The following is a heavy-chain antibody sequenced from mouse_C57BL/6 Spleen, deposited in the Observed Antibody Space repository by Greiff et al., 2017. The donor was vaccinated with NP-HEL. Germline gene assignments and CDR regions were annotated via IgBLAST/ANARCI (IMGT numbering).Heavy chain of an antibody. CDR3: ARYDYGPLYYFDY. D-gene: IGHD2-4*01. Sequence: VQLQQPGAELVKPGASVKLSCKASGYTFTSYWMHWVKQRPGQGLEWIGMIHPNSGSTNYNEKFKSKATLTVDKSSSTAYMQLSSLTSEDSAVYYCARYDYGPLYYFDYWGQGTTLTVSS. CDR2: IHPNSGST. J-gene: IGHJ2*01. V-gene: IGHV1-64*01. CDR1: GYTFTSYW.